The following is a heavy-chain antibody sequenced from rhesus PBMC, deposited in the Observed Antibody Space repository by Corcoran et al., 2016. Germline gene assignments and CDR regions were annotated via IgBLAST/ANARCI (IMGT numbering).Heavy chain of an antibody. CDR1: GYSFTSYW. D-gene: IGHD4-23*01. Sequence: EVQLVQSGAEVKRPGESLKISCKTSGYSFTSYWISWVRQMPGKGLEWMWAINPSDSDTRYTPSFQGQVTISADKSISTAYLQWSRLKASDTATYYCATTLTVTTSWYFDLWGPGTPITISS. CDR2: INPSDSDT. CDR3: ATTLTVTTSWYFDL. V-gene: IGHV5-20*01. J-gene: IGHJ2*01.